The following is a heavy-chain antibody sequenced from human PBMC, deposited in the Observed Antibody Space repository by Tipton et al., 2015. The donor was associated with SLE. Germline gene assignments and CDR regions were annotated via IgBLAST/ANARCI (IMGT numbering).Heavy chain of an antibody. CDR2: IYYSGST. V-gene: IGHV4-34*11. CDR3: ARDRDDAFDI. CDR1: GGSFSGYY. Sequence: TLSLTCAVYGGSFSGYYWSWIRQPPGKGLEWIGYIYYSGSTNYNPSLKSRVTISVDTSKNQFSLKLSSVTAADTAVYYCARDRDDAFDIWGQGTMVTVSS. J-gene: IGHJ3*02.